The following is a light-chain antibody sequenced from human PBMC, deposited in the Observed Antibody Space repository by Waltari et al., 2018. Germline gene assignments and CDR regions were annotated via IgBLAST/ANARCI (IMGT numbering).Light chain of an antibody. CDR2: GVS. J-gene: IGKJ4*01. Sequence: EIVLTQSPGTLSLSPGERATLSCRASLSVSSSYLAWYQQKPGQAPRLLIYGVSSRATGSPDRFSGSGSGTDFTLTISRLEPEDFAVYYCQQYGSAPGLTFGGGTKVEIK. V-gene: IGKV3-20*01. CDR3: QQYGSAPGLT. CDR1: LSVSSSY.